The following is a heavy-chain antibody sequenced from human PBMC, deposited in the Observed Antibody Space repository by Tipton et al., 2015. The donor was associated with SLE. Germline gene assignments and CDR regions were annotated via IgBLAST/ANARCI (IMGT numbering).Heavy chain of an antibody. J-gene: IGHJ6*02. D-gene: IGHD3-22*01. CDR2: INPSGGST. V-gene: IGHV1-46*01. CDR3: ARDWAVVRPLQP. Sequence: QSGAEVKKPGASVKVFCKASGYTFTSYYMHWVRQAPGQGLEWMGIINPSGGSTSYAQKFQGRVTMTRDTSTSTVYMELSSLRSEDTAVYYCARDWAVVRPLQPWGQGTTVTVSS. CDR1: GYTFTSYY.